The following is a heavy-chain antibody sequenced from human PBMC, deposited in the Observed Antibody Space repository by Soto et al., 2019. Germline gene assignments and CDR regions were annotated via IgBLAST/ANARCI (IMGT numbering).Heavy chain of an antibody. D-gene: IGHD1-20*01. CDR1: VASISFHIYY. CDR3: TRRYNWNGNYFDP. J-gene: IGHJ5*02. CDR2: SYYSGTT. Sequence: SETLSLTCTVSVASISFHIYYGTWIRQPPGKVLEWIGSSYYSGTTYFNPSLKSRATISVDTSKNQFSLRLTSVTAADTAIYYCTRRYNWNGNYFDPWGPGALVTVPS. V-gene: IGHV4-39*01.